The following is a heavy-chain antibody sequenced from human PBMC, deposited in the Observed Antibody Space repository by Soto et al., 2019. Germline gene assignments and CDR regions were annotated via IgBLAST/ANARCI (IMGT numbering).Heavy chain of an antibody. D-gene: IGHD3-22*01. CDR2: SYPGDSDT. CDR3: ARRERHYDSCGYSRYYFDY. Sequence: EVQLVQSGAEVKKPGESLKISCGASGYSFTQYGIAWVRQMPGKGLEWMGNSYPGDSDTTYSPSFQGQVTISVDKSTPTAYLQWRSLKASDTAISYCARRERHYDSCGYSRYYFDYWGQGTLVTVSS. CDR1: GYSFTQYG. J-gene: IGHJ4*02. V-gene: IGHV5-51*03.